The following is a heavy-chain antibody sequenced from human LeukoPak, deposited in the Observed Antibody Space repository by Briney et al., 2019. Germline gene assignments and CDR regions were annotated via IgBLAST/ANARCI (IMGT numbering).Heavy chain of an antibody. V-gene: IGHV3-30*18. J-gene: IGHJ4*02. CDR3: ANLDSSELDY. CDR1: GFTFSSYG. D-gene: IGHD3-22*01. CDR2: ISYDGSNK. Sequence: GRSLRLSCAAPGFTFSSYGMHWVRQAPGKGLEWVAVISYDGSNKYYADSVKGRFTISRDNSKNTLYLQMNSLRAEDTAVYYCANLDSSELDYWGQGTLVTVSS.